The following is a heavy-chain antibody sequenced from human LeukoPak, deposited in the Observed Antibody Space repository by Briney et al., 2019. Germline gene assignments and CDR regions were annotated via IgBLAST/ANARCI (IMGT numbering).Heavy chain of an antibody. J-gene: IGHJ5*02. CDR1: GYSFTSYW. Sequence: GESLKISCQGSGYSFTSYWIGWVRQMPGKGLEWMGIIYPGDSDTRYSPSFQGQVTISADKSISTAYLQWSSLKASDTAMYYCASGRGYCSSTSCWDWFDPWGQGTLVTVSS. CDR2: IYPGDSDT. V-gene: IGHV5-51*01. D-gene: IGHD2-2*01. CDR3: ASGRGYCSSTSCWDWFDP.